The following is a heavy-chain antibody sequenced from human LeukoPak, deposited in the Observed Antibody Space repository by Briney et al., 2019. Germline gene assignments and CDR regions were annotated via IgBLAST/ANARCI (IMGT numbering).Heavy chain of an antibody. CDR1: TFTCSARA. V-gene: IGHV3-23*01. J-gene: IGHJ4*02. D-gene: IGHD3-9*01. CDR2: ISGSDGST. CDR3: AQVQGITCYDILTGSLGY. Sequence: GSLTLSCAAYTFTCSARAMSWVRQAPGNELKGFSAISGSDGSTYYADSVKGPFTISRDNSKNTLYLQMNSLRAEDTAVYYCAQVQGITCYDILTGSLGYWGQGTLVTVSS.